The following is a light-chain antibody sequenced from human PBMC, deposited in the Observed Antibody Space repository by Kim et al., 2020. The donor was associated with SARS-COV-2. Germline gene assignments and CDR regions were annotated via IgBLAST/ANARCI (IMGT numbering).Light chain of an antibody. V-gene: IGLV1-40*01. J-gene: IGLJ7*01. CDR2: SND. Sequence: QSVLTQPPSVSGAPGQRVTISCSGTGSNIGSAYVVHWYHQLPGAAPKVVIYSNDSRPSGVPDRFSGSQSGPSASLAITGLQPDDEGYYYCQSYDSNLRGAVFGGGTQVTVL. CDR3: QSYDSNLRGAV. CDR1: GSNIGSAYV.